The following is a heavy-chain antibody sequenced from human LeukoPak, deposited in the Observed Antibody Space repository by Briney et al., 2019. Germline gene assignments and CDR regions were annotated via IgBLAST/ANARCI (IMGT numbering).Heavy chain of an antibody. CDR1: GYTFTSYF. D-gene: IGHD5/OR15-5a*01. CDR3: ARGDHVRIYAESAFDI. CDR2: INPSRGST. Sequence: GASVKVSCKASGYTFTSYFMHWVRQAPGQGLEWMGIINPSRGSTNYAQKFQGRVTMTRDASTSTVYMELSSLRSEDTAVYYCARGDHVRIYAESAFDIWGQGTMVSASS. J-gene: IGHJ3*02. V-gene: IGHV1-46*01.